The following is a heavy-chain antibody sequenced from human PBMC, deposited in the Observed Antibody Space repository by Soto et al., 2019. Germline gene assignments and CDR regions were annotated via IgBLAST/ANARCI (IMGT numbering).Heavy chain of an antibody. V-gene: IGHV1-3*01. CDR2: INPANGNT. CDR1: GYTYISYA. Sequence: SSVKVSCKVTGYTYISYAMHWVRQAPGQRLEWMGRINPANGNTQHSQTFQGRVTISRDTPTTTASMEVNTLRSEDTAVYYCALSYTGCCSSYYCHGDFDSWGQGTLVTVSS. CDR3: ALSYTGCCSSYYCHGDFDS. D-gene: IGHD2-2*01. J-gene: IGHJ4*02.